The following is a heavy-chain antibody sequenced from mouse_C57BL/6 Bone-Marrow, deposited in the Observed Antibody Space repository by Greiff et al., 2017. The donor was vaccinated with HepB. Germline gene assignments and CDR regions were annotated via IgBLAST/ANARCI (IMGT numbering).Heavy chain of an antibody. CDR2: IYPGDGDT. J-gene: IGHJ2*01. D-gene: IGHD1-1*01. CDR3: AREGFTTVVPFDY. Sequence: QVQLQQSGPELVKPGASVKISCKASGYAFSSSWMNWVKQRPGKGLEWIGRIYPGDGDTNYNGKFKGKATLTADKSSSTAYMQLSSLTSEDSAVYFCAREGFTTVVPFDYWAKAPLSQSPQ. CDR1: GYAFSSSW. V-gene: IGHV1-82*01.